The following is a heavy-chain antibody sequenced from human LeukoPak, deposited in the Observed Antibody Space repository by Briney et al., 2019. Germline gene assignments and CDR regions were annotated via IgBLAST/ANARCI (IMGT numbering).Heavy chain of an antibody. CDR2: INHSGST. D-gene: IGHD2-15*01. J-gene: IGHJ6*03. V-gene: IGHV4-34*01. Sequence: PSETLSLTCAVYGGSFSGYYWSWIRQPPGKGLEWIGEINHSGSTNYNPSLKSRVTISVDTSKNQFSLKLSSVTAADTAVYYCARGPYCSGGSCPLDLYYYYMDVWGKGTTVTVSS. CDR3: ARGPYCSGGSCPLDLYYYYMDV. CDR1: GGSFSGYY.